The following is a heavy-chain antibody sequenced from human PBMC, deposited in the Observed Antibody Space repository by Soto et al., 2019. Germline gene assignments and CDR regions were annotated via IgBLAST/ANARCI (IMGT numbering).Heavy chain of an antibody. CDR3: ARGGHIAVVTASFDY. CDR2: IIPRSAKS. Sequence: GASVKVSCKASGDTFSTYTITWMRQAPGRGLEWVGGIIPRSAKSTYAQKFLGRVTMTRDTSTSTVFMELSSLRSADTAVYYCARGGHIAVVTASFDYWGQGTLVTVSS. D-gene: IGHD2-21*02. J-gene: IGHJ4*02. CDR1: GDTFSTYT. V-gene: IGHV1-69*05.